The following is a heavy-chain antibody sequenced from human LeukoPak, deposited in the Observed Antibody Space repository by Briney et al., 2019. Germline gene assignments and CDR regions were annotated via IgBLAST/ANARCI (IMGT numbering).Heavy chain of an antibody. J-gene: IGHJ6*02. CDR1: GYTFTSYG. D-gene: IGHD3-9*01. CDR2: ISAYNGNT. CDR3: ARDTGLYDILTGYPIPNYYYGMDV. Sequence: ASVKVSCKASGYTFTSYGISWVRQAPGQGLEWMGWISAYNGNTNYAQKLQGRVTISRDTSASTAYMELTSLRSEDTAVYYCARDTGLYDILTGYPIPNYYYGMDVWGQGTTVTVSS. V-gene: IGHV1-18*01.